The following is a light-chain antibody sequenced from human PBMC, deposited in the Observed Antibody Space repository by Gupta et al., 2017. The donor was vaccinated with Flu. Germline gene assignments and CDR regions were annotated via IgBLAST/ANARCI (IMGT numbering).Light chain of an antibody. CDR3: SSFTSMSTLV. J-gene: IGLJ1*01. CDR1: NSDVGRYDY. CDR2: EVN. V-gene: IGLV2-14*01. Sequence: QSALTQPASVSESPGQSITISCTGTNSDVGRYDYVSWYQQHPGKAPKLMVYEVNSRPSGVAYRFSGSKAGNTASLTISGLQAEDEADYYCSSFTSMSTLVFGTGTKVTVL.